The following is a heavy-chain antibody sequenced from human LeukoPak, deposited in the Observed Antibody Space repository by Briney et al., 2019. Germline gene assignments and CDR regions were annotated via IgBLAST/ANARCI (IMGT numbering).Heavy chain of an antibody. CDR1: GYSFSNYY. J-gene: IGHJ4*02. V-gene: IGHV1-46*01. CDR3: ARESAREWELQPSWFDY. D-gene: IGHD1-26*01. Sequence: ASVKVSCKASGYSFSNYYMHWVRQAPGQGLEWMGMINPSGGSTSYAQKFQGRVTMTRDMSTSTVYMELSSLRSEDTAVYYCARESAREWELQPSWFDYWGQGTLVTVSS. CDR2: INPSGGST.